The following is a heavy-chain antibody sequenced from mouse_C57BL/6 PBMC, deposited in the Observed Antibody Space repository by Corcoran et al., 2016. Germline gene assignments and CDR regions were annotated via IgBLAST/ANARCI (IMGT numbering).Heavy chain of an antibody. J-gene: IGHJ2*01. CDR3: AGDWDRGY. D-gene: IGHD4-1*01. CDR1: GYSITSGYY. CDR2: ISYDGSN. V-gene: IGHV3-6*01. Sequence: DVQLQESGPGLVKPSQSLSLTCSVTGYSITSGYYWNWIRQFPGNKLEWMGYISYDGSNNYNPSLKNRISITRDTSKNQFFLKLNSVTTEDTATYYCAGDWDRGYWGQGTTLTVSS.